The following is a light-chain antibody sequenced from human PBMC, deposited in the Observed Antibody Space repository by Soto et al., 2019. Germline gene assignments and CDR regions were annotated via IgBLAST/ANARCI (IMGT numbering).Light chain of an antibody. CDR1: QSISSW. J-gene: IGKJ1*01. CDR2: KAS. V-gene: IGKV1-5*03. Sequence: DIPMTQSPSTLSASVGGRVTITCRASQSISSWLAWYQQKPGKAPKLLIYKASSLESGVPSRFSGSGSGTEFTLTISSLQPDDFATYYCQQYDSYQGTFGQGTKVDI. CDR3: QQYDSYQGT.